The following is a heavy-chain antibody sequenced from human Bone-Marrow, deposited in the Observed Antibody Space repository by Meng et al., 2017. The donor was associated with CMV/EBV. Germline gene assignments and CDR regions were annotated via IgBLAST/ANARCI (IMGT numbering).Heavy chain of an antibody. CDR1: GGSISSYY. D-gene: IGHD6-19*01. CDR2: IYYSGST. V-gene: IGHV4-59*01. Sequence: GSLRLSCTVSGGSISSYYWSWIRQPPGKGLEWIGYIYYSGSTNYNPSLKSRVTISVDTSKNQFSLKLSSVTAADTAVYYCARGSPNSGWYQIDYWGQGKLVTVSS. J-gene: IGHJ4*02. CDR3: ARGSPNSGWYQIDY.